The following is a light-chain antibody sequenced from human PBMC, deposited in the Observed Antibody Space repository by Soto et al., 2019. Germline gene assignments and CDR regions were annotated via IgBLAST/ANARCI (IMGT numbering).Light chain of an antibody. J-gene: IGLJ3*02. CDR3: SSYTSTSTVL. V-gene: IGLV2-14*01. CDR2: EVS. Sequence: QSVLTQPASVSGSPGQSITISFTGTSSDVGGYNFVSWYQQYPGKAPKLMIYEVSDRPSGVSNRFSASKSGSTASLTISGLQAEDEAYYYCSSYTSTSTVLFGGGTKVTVL. CDR1: SSDVGGYNF.